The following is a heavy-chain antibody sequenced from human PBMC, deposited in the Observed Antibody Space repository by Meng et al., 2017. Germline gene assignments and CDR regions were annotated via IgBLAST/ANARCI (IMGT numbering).Heavy chain of an antibody. CDR3: ARAVVRDYYGSGSYYPDAFDI. CDR2: IYYSGST. Sequence: ETLSLTCTVSGGSISSYYWSWIRQPPGKGLEWIGYIYYSGSTNYNPSLKSRVTISVDTSKNQFSLKLSSVTAADTAVYYCARAVVRDYYGSGSYYPDAFDIWGQGTMVTVSS. V-gene: IGHV4-59*01. D-gene: IGHD3-10*01. CDR1: GGSISSYY. J-gene: IGHJ3*02.